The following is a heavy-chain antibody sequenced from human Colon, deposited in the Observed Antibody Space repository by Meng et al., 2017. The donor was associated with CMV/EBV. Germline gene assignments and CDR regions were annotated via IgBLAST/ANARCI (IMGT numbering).Heavy chain of an antibody. CDR3: GTFGGDFDY. J-gene: IGHJ4*02. CDR2: INPYSGDT. Sequence: QVHRRQTGVEMREPGASVKVSCKASGYTFTGYLIHWVRQAPGQGLEWMGWINPYSGDTIYAQKFEVGVTMTRDASITTAYLELSSLKSDDTAVYYCGTFGGDFDYWGQGTLVTVSS. D-gene: IGHD3-3*01. V-gene: IGHV1-2*02. CDR1: GYTFTGYL.